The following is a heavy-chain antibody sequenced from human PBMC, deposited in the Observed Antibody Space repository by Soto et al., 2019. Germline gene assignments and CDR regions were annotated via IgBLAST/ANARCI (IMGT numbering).Heavy chain of an antibody. J-gene: IGHJ4*02. V-gene: IGHV3-15*01. Sequence: EVQLVESGGGLVRPGESLRLSCAASGFSFSGAWMNWVRQPPGKGLEWVGLIRSKTSGGTADYAAPVKGRFTVSRDDSKNTLYLPMNSLKTEDTAMYYCTWKGATFDYWGQGTLVTVSS. D-gene: IGHD1-26*01. CDR3: TWKGATFDY. CDR1: GFSFSGAW. CDR2: IRSKTSGGTA.